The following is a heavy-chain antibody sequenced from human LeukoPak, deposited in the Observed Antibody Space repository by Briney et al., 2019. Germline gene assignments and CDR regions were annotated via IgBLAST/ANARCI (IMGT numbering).Heavy chain of an antibody. CDR1: GYTFTGYY. D-gene: IGHD1-26*01. CDR3: AREGRYSGSYLGNNCFDP. J-gene: IGHJ5*02. Sequence: ASVKVSCKASGYTFTGYYMHWVRQAPGQGLEWMGWMNPNSGGTNYAQKFQGRVTMTRDTSISTAYMELSRLRSDDTAVYYCAREGRYSGSYLGNNCFDPWGQGTLVTVSS. V-gene: IGHV1-2*02. CDR2: MNPNSGGT.